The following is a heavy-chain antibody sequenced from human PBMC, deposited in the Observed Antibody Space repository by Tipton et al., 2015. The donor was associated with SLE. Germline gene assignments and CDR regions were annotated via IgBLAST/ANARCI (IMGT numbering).Heavy chain of an antibody. Sequence: TLSLTCTVSGGSISSYYWSWIRQPPGKGLEWIGYTYYSGSTNYNPSLKSRVTISVDTSKNQFSLKLSSVTAADTAVYYCARVACSGGSCYSGYDAFDIWGQGTMVTVSS. V-gene: IGHV4-59*01. CDR3: ARVACSGGSCYSGYDAFDI. CDR2: TYYSGST. J-gene: IGHJ3*02. D-gene: IGHD2-15*01. CDR1: GGSISSYY.